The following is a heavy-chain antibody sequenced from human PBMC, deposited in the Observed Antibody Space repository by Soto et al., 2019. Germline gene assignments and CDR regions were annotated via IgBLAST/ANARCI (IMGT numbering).Heavy chain of an antibody. CDR1: GGSISSYY. V-gene: IGHV4-59*01. CDR3: ARSLTTVTLD. D-gene: IGHD4-17*01. Sequence: SETLSLTCTVSGGSISSYYWSWIRQPPGKGLEWIGYIYYSGSTNYNPSLKSRVTISVDTSKNQFSLKPSSVTAADTAVYYCARSLTTVTLDWAQGTLVTVSS. J-gene: IGHJ1*01. CDR2: IYYSGST.